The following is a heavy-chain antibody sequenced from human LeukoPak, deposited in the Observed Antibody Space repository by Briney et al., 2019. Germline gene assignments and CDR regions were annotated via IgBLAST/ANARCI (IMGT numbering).Heavy chain of an antibody. J-gene: IGHJ4*02. CDR3: ARGTGYGVFDS. Sequence: PGGSLRLSCAASGVTFSSYWMHWVRQAPGKGLVWVSRIKSDGTSTTYADSVKGRFTISRDNAKNTLYLHMNSLRDEDTAVYYCARGTGYGVFDSWGQGTLVTVSS. D-gene: IGHD4/OR15-4a*01. CDR2: IKSDGTST. CDR1: GVTFSSYW. V-gene: IGHV3-74*01.